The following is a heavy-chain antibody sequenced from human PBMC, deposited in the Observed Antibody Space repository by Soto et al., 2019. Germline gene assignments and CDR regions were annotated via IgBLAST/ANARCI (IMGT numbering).Heavy chain of an antibody. J-gene: IGHJ4*02. CDR3: ARDIVVVVAATPTPPFDC. Sequence: QVQLVQSGAEVKKPGASVKVSCKASGYTFTSYAMHWVRQAPGQRLEWMGWINAGNGNTKYSQKFQGRVTITRDTSASRAYMELSSLRSEDTAVYYCARDIVVVVAATPTPPFDCGGQGTLVTVSS. V-gene: IGHV1-3*01. D-gene: IGHD2-15*01. CDR2: INAGNGNT. CDR1: GYTFTSYA.